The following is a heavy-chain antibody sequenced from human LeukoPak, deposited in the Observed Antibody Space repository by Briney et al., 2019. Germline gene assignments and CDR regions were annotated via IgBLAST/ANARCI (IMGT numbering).Heavy chain of an antibody. CDR2: IYYSGST. D-gene: IGHD6-19*01. Sequence: SETLSLTCTVSGGSISSYYWSWIRQPPGKGLEWIGYIYYSGSTNYNPFLKSRVTISVDTSKNQFSLKLSSVTAADTAVYYCAREAYSSGWYSPWGQGTLVTVSS. J-gene: IGHJ5*02. CDR1: GGSISSYY. V-gene: IGHV4-59*12. CDR3: AREAYSSGWYSP.